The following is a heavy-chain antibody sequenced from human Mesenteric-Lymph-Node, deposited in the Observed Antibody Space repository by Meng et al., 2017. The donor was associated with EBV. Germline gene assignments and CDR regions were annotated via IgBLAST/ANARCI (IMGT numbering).Heavy chain of an antibody. CDR1: GASISSDNW. V-gene: IGHV4-4*02. Sequence: HLAGTGQGLVSLSGTLSPAGAASGASISSDNWWSWVRQPPRKGLEWIGEIYHSGSTNYNPSLKSRVTISVDKSKRQFSLKLTSVTAADTAVYHCARFQRFGDFDWGQGTLVTVSS. J-gene: IGHJ4*02. CDR3: ARFQRFGDFD. CDR2: IYHSGST. D-gene: IGHD3-10*01.